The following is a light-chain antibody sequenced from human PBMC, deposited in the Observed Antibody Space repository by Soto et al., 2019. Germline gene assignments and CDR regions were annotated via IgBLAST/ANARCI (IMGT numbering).Light chain of an antibody. CDR3: QVSGRSALYT. V-gene: IGKV3-20*01. Sequence: EIVLTQSPGTLSLSPGERATLSCRASQSVSSSSLAWHQQKRGQAPRLLIYGASSRATGIPDRFSGGGSGTDFTLTISRLEPEDFAVYYCQVSGRSALYTFGQGTRLEIK. CDR2: GAS. CDR1: QSVSSSS. J-gene: IGKJ2*01.